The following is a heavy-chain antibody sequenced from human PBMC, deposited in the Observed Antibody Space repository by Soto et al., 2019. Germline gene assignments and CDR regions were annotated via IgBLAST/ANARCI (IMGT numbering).Heavy chain of an antibody. CDR1: GFTFSSYA. Sequence: GGSLRLSCAASGFTFSSYAMHWVRQAPGKGLAWVAVISYDGSNKYYADSVKGRFTISRDNSKNTLYLQMNGLRAEDTAVYYCARDRTSTSCYSCGMDVWGQGTTVTVSS. CDR3: ARDRTSTSCYSCGMDV. V-gene: IGHV3-30-3*01. D-gene: IGHD2-2*02. J-gene: IGHJ6*02. CDR2: ISYDGSNK.